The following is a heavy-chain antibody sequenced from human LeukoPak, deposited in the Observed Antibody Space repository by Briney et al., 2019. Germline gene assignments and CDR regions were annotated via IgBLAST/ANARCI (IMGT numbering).Heavy chain of an antibody. D-gene: IGHD1-26*01. CDR1: GFIFSDYY. J-gene: IGHJ4*02. CDR3: AKEIYSGSYNGPFDY. CDR2: ISSSGSTI. Sequence: PGGSLRLSCAASGFIFSDYYMSWIRQAPRKGLEWVSYISSSGSTIYYADSVKGRFTISRDNAKNSLYLQMNSLRAEDTAVYYCAKEIYSGSYNGPFDYWGQGTLVTVSS. V-gene: IGHV3-11*01.